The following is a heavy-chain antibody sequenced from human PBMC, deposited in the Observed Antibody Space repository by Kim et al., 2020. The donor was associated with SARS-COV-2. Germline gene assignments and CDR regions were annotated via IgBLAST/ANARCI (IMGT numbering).Heavy chain of an antibody. Sequence: GGSLRLSCAASGFTFSSYALHWVRQAPGKGLEWVAVISYDGSNKYYADSVKGRFTISRDNSKNTLYLQMNSLRAEDTAVYYCARDGPCGDCYNDYWGQGTLVTVSS. CDR1: GFTFSSYA. J-gene: IGHJ4*02. CDR3: ARDGPCGDCYNDY. V-gene: IGHV3-30*04. CDR2: ISYDGSNK. D-gene: IGHD2-21*02.